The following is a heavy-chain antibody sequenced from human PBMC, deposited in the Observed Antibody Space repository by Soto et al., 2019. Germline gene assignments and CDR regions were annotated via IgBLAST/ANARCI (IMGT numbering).Heavy chain of an antibody. CDR1: GYTFTSYG. D-gene: IGHD5-12*01. CDR2: ISAYNGNT. V-gene: IGHV1-18*01. Sequence: EASVKVSCKASGYTFTSYGISWVRQAPGQGLEWMGWISAYNGNTNYAQKLQGRVTMTTDTSTSTAYMELRSLRSDDTAVYYCARESSGYDGGGAFDIWGQGTMVTVSS. CDR3: ARESSGYDGGGAFDI. J-gene: IGHJ3*02.